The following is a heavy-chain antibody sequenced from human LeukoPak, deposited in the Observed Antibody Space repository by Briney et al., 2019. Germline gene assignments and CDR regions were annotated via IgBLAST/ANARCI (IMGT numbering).Heavy chain of an antibody. V-gene: IGHV4-59*01. Sequence: SETLSLTCTVSGGSINNYYWSWIRQPPGKGLEWIGHISYSGNTNYNSSLRSRVTISVDTSNNQFSLRLSSVTAADTAVYYCARDSYIGSHFEDTFDIWGQGTMVTVSS. D-gene: IGHD1-26*01. J-gene: IGHJ3*02. CDR2: ISYSGNT. CDR1: GGSINNYY. CDR3: ARDSYIGSHFEDTFDI.